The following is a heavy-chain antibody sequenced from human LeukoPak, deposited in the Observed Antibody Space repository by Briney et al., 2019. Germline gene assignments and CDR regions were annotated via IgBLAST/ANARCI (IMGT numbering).Heavy chain of an antibody. CDR2: INPNSGGT. J-gene: IGHJ4*02. CDR1: GYTFTGYY. CDR3: ARAPSGYYDRIPHFDY. Sequence: ASVKVSCKASGYTFTGYYMHWVRQAPGQGLEWMGRINPNSGGTNYAQKFQGRVTVTRDTSISTAYMELSRLRSDDTAVYYCARAPSGYYDRIPHFDYWGQGTLVTVSS. V-gene: IGHV1-2*06. D-gene: IGHD3-22*01.